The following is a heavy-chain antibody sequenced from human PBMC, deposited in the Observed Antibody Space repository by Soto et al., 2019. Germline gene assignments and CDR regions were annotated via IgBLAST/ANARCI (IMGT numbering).Heavy chain of an antibody. CDR1: GFTSSSYA. J-gene: IGHJ4*02. D-gene: IGHD5-18*01. V-gene: IGHV3-23*01. Sequence: PGGSLRLSCAASGFTSSSYAMSWVRQAPGKGLEWVSAISGSGGSTYYADSVKGRFTISRDNSKNTLYLQMNSLRAEDTAVYYCAKDERIQLWLRILYYFDYRAQGTPVTVYS. CDR3: AKDERIQLWLRILYYFDY. CDR2: ISGSGGST.